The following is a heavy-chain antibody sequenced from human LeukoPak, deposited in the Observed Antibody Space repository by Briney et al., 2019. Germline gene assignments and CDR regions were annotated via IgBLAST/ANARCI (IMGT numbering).Heavy chain of an antibody. V-gene: IGHV3-30*18. Sequence: GGSLRLSCAASAFTFSNYGMHWVRQAPGKGLEWVAVISYDGSDKYYADSVKGRFTISRDNSKNTVFLQMNSLRAEDTAVYYCAKDSWGYYDSSGYYVWLDPWGQGTLVTVSS. CDR3: AKDSWGYYDSSGYYVWLDP. CDR2: ISYDGSDK. CDR1: AFTFSNYG. J-gene: IGHJ5*02. D-gene: IGHD3-22*01.